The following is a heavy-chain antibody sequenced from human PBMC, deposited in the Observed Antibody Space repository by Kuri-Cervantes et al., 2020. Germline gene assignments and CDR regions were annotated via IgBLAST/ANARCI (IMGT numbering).Heavy chain of an antibody. CDR2: ISSSSSTI. D-gene: IGHD6-13*01. Sequence: GGSLRLSCAASGFTFSSYSMNWVRQAPGKGLEWVSYISSSSSTIYYADSEKGRFTISRDSAKNSLYLQMNSLRDEDTAVYYCARGLWVAAAGTFFDYWGQGTLVTVSS. J-gene: IGHJ4*02. CDR1: GFTFSSYS. V-gene: IGHV3-48*02. CDR3: ARGLWVAAAGTFFDY.